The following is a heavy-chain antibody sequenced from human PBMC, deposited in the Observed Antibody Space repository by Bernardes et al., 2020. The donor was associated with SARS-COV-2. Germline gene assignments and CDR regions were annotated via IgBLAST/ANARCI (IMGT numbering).Heavy chain of an antibody. Sequence: GGSLRLSCAVSGFTLDTFAMSWVRQAPGKGLEWVSGVSGSGDTYYADSVKGRFTISRDNSKNILFLQMNNLRAEDTAVYYCARIDEVTGRDYWGQGTLVTVSS. CDR2: VSGSGDT. D-gene: IGHD6-19*01. J-gene: IGHJ4*02. CDR3: ARIDEVTGRDY. CDR1: GFTLDTFA. V-gene: IGHV3-23*01.